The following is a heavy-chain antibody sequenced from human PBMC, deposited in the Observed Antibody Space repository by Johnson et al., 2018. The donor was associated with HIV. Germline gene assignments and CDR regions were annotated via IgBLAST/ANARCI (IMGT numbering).Heavy chain of an antibody. D-gene: IGHD2/OR15-2a*01. CDR2: ISWNSGSI. CDR1: GFTFDDYA. CDR3: ARAFDPRAFDI. V-gene: IGHV3-9*01. Sequence: VQLVESGGGLVQPGRSLRLSCAASGFTFDDYAMHWVRQAPGKGLEWVSGISWNSGSIGYADSVKGRFTISRDNAKNSLYLQMNSLRAEDTALYYCARAFDPRAFDIWGQGTMVTVSS. J-gene: IGHJ3*02.